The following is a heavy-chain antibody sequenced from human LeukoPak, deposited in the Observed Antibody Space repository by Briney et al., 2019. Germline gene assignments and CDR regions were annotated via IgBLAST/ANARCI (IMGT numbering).Heavy chain of an antibody. CDR3: ARAVAVRFDY. CDR2: ISSSGSTI. D-gene: IGHD6-19*01. CDR1: GFTFSSYE. V-gene: IGHV3-48*03. J-gene: IGHJ4*01. Sequence: GGPLRLSCAASGFTFSSYEMNWVRQAPGKGLEWVSYISSSGSTIYYADSVKGRFTISRDNAKNSLYLQMNSLRAEDTAVYYCARAVAVRFDYWGQGTLVTVSS.